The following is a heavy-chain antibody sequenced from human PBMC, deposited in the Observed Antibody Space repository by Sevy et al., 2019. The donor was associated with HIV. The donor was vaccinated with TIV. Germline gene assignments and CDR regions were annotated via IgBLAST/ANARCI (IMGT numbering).Heavy chain of an antibody. V-gene: IGHV4-59*01. CDR3: ARRGSGSYYANFDY. J-gene: IGHJ4*02. CDR2: IYYSGST. CDR1: GGSISSYY. D-gene: IGHD3-10*01. Sequence: SETLSLTCTVSGGSISSYYWSWIRQPPGKGLEWIGCIYYSGSTNYNPSLKSRVTISVDTSKNQFSLKLSSVTAADTAVYYCARRGSGSYYANFDYWVQGTLVTVSS.